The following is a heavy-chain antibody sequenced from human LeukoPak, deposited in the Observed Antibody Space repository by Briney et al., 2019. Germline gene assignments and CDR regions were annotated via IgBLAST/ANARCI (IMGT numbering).Heavy chain of an antibody. J-gene: IGHJ4*02. Sequence: SETLSLTCGVSGGSITNTNYWTWVRQPPGKGLEWIGEVNLQGSTNYNPSLMGRVAIAVDTPENHISLQLTSVTAADTAVYYCAREGGPYRPLDYSGQGTLVTVSS. CDR1: GGSITNTNY. CDR3: AREGGPYRPLDY. CDR2: VNLQGST. V-gene: IGHV4-4*02.